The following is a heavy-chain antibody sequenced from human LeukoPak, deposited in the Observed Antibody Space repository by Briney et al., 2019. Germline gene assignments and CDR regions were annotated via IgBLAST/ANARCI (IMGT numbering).Heavy chain of an antibody. CDR1: GYTFTSYG. D-gene: IGHD5-12*01. CDR2: ISAYNGNT. V-gene: IGHV1-18*01. CDR3: ARELRGGYSGYDLLGGSYXYYMXV. Sequence: ASVKVSCKASGYTFTSYGISWVRQAPGQGLEWMGWISAYNGNTNYAQKLQGRVTMTTDTSTSTAYMELRSLRSDDTAVYYCARELRGGYSGYDLLGGSYXYYMXVXXXXTTVTIS. J-gene: IGHJ6*03.